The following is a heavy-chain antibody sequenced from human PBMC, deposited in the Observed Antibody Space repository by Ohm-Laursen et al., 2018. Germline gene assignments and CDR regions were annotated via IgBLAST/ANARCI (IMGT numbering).Heavy chain of an antibody. CDR1: GGSISTSY. J-gene: IGHJ6*02. V-gene: IGHV4-59*12. Sequence: PGTLSLTCPVSGGSISTSYWSWIRQPPGKGLEWIGYIYYSGSTNYNPSLKSRVTISVDTSKNQFSLKLSSVTAADTAVYYCASLPHYDFWRGYYSLGYYYYGMDVWGQGTTVTVSS. D-gene: IGHD3-3*01. CDR2: IYYSGST. CDR3: ASLPHYDFWRGYYSLGYYYYGMDV.